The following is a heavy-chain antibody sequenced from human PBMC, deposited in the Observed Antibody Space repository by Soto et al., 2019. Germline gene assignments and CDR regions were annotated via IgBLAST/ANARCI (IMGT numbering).Heavy chain of an antibody. J-gene: IGHJ5*02. Sequence: QVQLQESGPGLVKPSETLSLTCTVSGDSLGSHCWSWIRQPPGKGLEWIGYIYYSGTTNYNPSLKRRVTISVDTSKNQFSLKLTSVTAADAAVYYCARHAREPDDWFDPWGQGTLVTVSS. V-gene: IGHV4-59*08. D-gene: IGHD2-2*01. CDR1: GDSLGSHC. CDR3: ARHAREPDDWFDP. CDR2: IYYSGTT.